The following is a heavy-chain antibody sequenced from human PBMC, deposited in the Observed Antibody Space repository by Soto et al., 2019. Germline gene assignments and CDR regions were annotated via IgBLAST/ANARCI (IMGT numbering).Heavy chain of an antibody. Sequence: GGSLRLSCAASGFTFSSYWMSWVRQGPGKGPEWVANIKQDGSEIYYVDSVKGRFTISRDNAKSSLYLQMTSLIAEDTAVYHCAKSLSAIPGDSWGQGTLVTVSS. V-gene: IGHV3-7*05. J-gene: IGHJ4*02. CDR3: AKSLSAIPGDS. CDR2: IKQDGSEI. D-gene: IGHD2-2*01. CDR1: GFTFSSYW.